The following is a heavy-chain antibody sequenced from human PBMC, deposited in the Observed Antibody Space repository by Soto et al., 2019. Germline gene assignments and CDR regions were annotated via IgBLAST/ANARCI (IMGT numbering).Heavy chain of an antibody. D-gene: IGHD1-1*01. CDR1: GFTFSSYW. CDR3: ARDPSTGTNNWFDP. CDR2: IKQDGSEK. Sequence: PGGSLRLSCAASGFTFSSYWMSWVRQAPGKGLEWVANIKQDGSEKYYVDSVKGRFTISRDNAKNSLYLQMNSLRAEDTAVYYCARDPSTGTNNWFDPWGQGTLVTVSS. V-gene: IGHV3-7*01. J-gene: IGHJ5*02.